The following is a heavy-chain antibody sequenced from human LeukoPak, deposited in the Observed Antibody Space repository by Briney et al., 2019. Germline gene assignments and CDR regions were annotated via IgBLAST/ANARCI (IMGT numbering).Heavy chain of an antibody. CDR3: ARRGETTGDFDY. D-gene: IGHD7-27*01. Sequence: MGIIYPGDSDTRSSPSFQGQVTISADKSISTAYLQWSSLKASDTAMYYCARRGETTGDFDYWGQGTLVTVSS. CDR2: IYPGDSDT. V-gene: IGHV5-51*01. J-gene: IGHJ4*02.